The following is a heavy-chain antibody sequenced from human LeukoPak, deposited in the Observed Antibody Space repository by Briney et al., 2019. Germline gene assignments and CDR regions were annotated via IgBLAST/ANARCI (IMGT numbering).Heavy chain of an antibody. CDR1: GFTFSSYS. V-gene: IGHV3-21*01. Sequence: GGSLRLSCAASGFTFSSYSMNWVRQAPGKGLEWVSSISSSSSYIYYADSAKGRFTISRDNAKNSLYLQMNSLRAEDTAVYYCARDAGLHAFDIWGQGTMVTVSS. CDR2: ISSSSSYI. CDR3: ARDAGLHAFDI. J-gene: IGHJ3*02.